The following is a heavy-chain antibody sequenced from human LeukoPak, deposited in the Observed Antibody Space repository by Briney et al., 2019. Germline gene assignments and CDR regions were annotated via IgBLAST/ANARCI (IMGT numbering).Heavy chain of an antibody. J-gene: IGHJ6*03. CDR3: AKGGGGRLIYYYYMDV. CDR2: ISWNSDKI. V-gene: IGHV3-9*03. CDR1: GFTFDDYA. Sequence: PGGSLRLSCAASGFTFDDYAMHWVRQVSGKGLEWVSGISWNSDKIDYADSVKGRFIISRDNAKNSLYLQMNSLRAEDMALYYCAKGGGGRLIYYYYMDVWGKGTTVTVSS. D-gene: IGHD3-16*01.